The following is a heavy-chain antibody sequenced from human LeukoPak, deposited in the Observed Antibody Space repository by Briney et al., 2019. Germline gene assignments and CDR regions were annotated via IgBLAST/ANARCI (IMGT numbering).Heavy chain of an antibody. CDR3: ARDFNYYGSGSFWFDP. CDR1: GGSVSSNSYY. V-gene: IGHV4-61*01. D-gene: IGHD3-10*01. Sequence: SETLSLTCTVSGGSVSSNSYYWSWIRQPPGKGLEWIGYIHYSGSTNYNPSLKSRVTISIDTSKNQFSLKLSSVTAADTDVYYCARDFNYYGSGSFWFDPRGQGTLVTVSS. CDR2: IHYSGST. J-gene: IGHJ5*02.